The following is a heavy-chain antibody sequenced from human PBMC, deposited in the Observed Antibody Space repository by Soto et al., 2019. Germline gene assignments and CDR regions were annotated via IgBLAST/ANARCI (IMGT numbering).Heavy chain of an antibody. CDR1: GGSISSGGYS. CDR2: IYPTGST. CDR3: ARAPPGPSPRWVF. J-gene: IGHJ6*02. Sequence: SETLSLTCTVSGGSISSGGYSWSWIRQSPEKGLEWLGCIYPTGSTYYHPSLKSRVTISIDTSRNQFSLNLTSVTAADTAVYYCARAPPGPSPRWVFWGQGTTVTVSS. D-gene: IGHD3-10*01. V-gene: IGHV4-30-2*06.